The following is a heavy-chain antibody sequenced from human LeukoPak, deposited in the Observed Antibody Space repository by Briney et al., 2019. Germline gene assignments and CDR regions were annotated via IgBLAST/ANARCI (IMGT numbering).Heavy chain of an antibody. CDR1: GYTFTSYY. J-gene: IGHJ3*02. D-gene: IGHD2-2*01. CDR2: INPSGGST. CDR3: AKDREGVVHDAFDI. V-gene: IGHV1-46*01. Sequence: EASVKVSCKASGYTFTSYYMHWVRQAPGQGLEWMGIINPSGGSTSYAQKFQGRVTMTRDMSTSTVYMELSSLRAEDTALYYCAKDREGVVHDAFDIWGQGTMVTVSS.